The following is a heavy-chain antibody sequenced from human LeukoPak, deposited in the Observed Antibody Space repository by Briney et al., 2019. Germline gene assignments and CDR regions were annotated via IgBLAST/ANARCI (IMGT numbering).Heavy chain of an antibody. CDR2: ISSNGGNT. V-gene: IGHV3-64*01. J-gene: IGHJ4*02. Sequence: GGSLRLSCAASGFTFSNYVMQWVRQAPGKGLEHVSAISSNGGNTYYANSVKERFNISRDNSKNTLYLQMGSLRAEDMAVYYCARGGRYSSGWSDYWGQGTLVTASS. CDR3: ARGGRYSSGWSDY. D-gene: IGHD6-19*01. CDR1: GFTFSNYV.